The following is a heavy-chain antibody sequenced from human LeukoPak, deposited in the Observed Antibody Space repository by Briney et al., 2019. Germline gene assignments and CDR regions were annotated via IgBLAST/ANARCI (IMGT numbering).Heavy chain of an antibody. CDR3: ARGRGSLTY. V-gene: IGHV4-59*01. Sequence: SETLSLTCTVSGGSISLYYWSWIRQPPGKGLEWIGYFYDTRSPKYNASLERRVTISVDMSRNQFSLNLTSVTASDTAGYYCARGRGSLTYWGQGTLATVSS. CDR2: FYDTRSP. CDR1: GGSISLYY. J-gene: IGHJ4*02. D-gene: IGHD3-10*01.